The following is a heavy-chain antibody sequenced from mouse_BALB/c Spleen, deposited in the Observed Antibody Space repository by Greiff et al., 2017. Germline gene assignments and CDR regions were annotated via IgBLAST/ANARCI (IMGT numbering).Heavy chain of an antibody. V-gene: IGHV7-3*02. CDR2: IRNKANGYTT. J-gene: IGHJ4*01. D-gene: IGHD1-1*01. Sequence: DVMLVESGGGLVQPGGSLRLSCATSGFTFTDYYMSWVRQPPGKALEWLGFIRNKANGYTTEYSASVKGRFTISRDNSQSILYLQMNTLRAEDSATYYCARDYGVEDGMVYWGKGTWVTVSS. CDR1: GFTFTDYY. CDR3: ARDYGVEDGMVY.